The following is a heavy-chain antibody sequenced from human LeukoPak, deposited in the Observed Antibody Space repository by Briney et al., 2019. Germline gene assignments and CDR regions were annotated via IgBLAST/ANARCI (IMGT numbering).Heavy chain of an antibody. CDR1: GGSFSGYY. CDR3: ARSHYGDLDY. Sequence: KPSETLSLTCAVYGGSFSGYYWSWIRQPPGKGLEWIGYIYYSGSTNYNPSLKSRVTISVDTSKNQFSLKLSSVTAADTAVYYCARSHYGDLDYWGQGTLVTVSS. D-gene: IGHD4-17*01. J-gene: IGHJ4*02. V-gene: IGHV4-59*08. CDR2: IYYSGST.